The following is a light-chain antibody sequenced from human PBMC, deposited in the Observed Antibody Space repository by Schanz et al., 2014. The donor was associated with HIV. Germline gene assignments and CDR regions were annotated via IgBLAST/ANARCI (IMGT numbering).Light chain of an antibody. CDR3: QQYYSTPPT. CDR2: WAS. J-gene: IGKJ1*01. CDR1: QSILFSSNNRNY. Sequence: DILMTQSPDSLAVSLGERATINCKSSQSILFSSNNRNYLAWYQLKPGQPPKLLIYWASSRESGVPDRFTGSGSGTDFALTISSLQAEDVAVYYCQQYYSTPPTFGQGTKVEIK. V-gene: IGKV4-1*01.